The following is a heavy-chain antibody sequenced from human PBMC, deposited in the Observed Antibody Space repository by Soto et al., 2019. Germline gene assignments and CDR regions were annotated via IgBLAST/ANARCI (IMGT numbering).Heavy chain of an antibody. Sequence: VKVSCKASGYTFTSYGISWVRQAPGQGLEWMGWISAYNGNTNYAQKLQGRVTMTTDTSTSTAYMELRSLRSDDTAVYYCARDGIGTTDYYYYYMDVWGKGTTVTVSS. D-gene: IGHD1-7*01. CDR1: GYTFTSYG. J-gene: IGHJ6*03. CDR3: ARDGIGTTDYYYYYMDV. CDR2: ISAYNGNT. V-gene: IGHV1-18*01.